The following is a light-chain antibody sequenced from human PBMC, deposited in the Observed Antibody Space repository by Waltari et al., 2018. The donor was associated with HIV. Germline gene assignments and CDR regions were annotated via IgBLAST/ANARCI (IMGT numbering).Light chain of an antibody. CDR1: QSVGAS. Sequence: VMRQTPATLSVSPGERLTLSCRASQSVGASLAWYQQKPGQTPRLLVYCASARFTRVPARFSGSGSGTEFTLTVTSLQSEDFAFYYCRQYGSWPWTFGQGTKVEIK. V-gene: IGKV3-15*01. CDR2: CAS. J-gene: IGKJ1*01. CDR3: RQYGSWPWT.